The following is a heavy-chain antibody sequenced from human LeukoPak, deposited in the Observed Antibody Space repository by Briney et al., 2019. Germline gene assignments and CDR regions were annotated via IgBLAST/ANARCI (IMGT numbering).Heavy chain of an antibody. J-gene: IGHJ6*02. CDR3: ARVGVVPAALFLYYYYYGMDV. D-gene: IGHD2-2*01. Sequence: ASVKVSCKASGYTFTSYGISWVRQAPGQGLEWMGWISAYNGNTNYAQKLQGRVTMTTDTSTSTAYMKLRSLRSDDTAVYYCARVGVVPAALFLYYYYYGMDVWGQGTTVTVSS. CDR2: ISAYNGNT. V-gene: IGHV1-18*01. CDR1: GYTFTSYG.